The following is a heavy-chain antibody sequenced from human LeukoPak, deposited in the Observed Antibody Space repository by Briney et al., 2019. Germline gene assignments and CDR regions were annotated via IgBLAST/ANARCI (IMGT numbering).Heavy chain of an antibody. CDR3: AKSKLDWLLFDF. CDR2: IFHNGNA. CDR1: GGSLSTSNYY. J-gene: IGHJ4*02. V-gene: IGHV4-39*07. Sequence: SETLSLTCSVSGGSLSTSNYYWVWLRQSPERGLEWLGSIFHNGNAFYSPSLQSRVTMSLDTSKSQFYLRLTSVTAADTALYYCAKSKLDWLLFDFWGQGILVTVSS. D-gene: IGHD3-9*01.